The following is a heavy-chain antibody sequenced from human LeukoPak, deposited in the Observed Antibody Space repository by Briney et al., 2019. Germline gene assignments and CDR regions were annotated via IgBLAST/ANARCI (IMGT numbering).Heavy chain of an antibody. J-gene: IGHJ4*02. Sequence: PGGSLRLSCAASAFTFSYYWMNWVRQAPGKGLEWVASIKQDGSEKYYVDSVKGRFTISRDNAKNSLYLQMNSLRAEDTAVYYCARNRGGLGILEYWGQGTLVTVSS. D-gene: IGHD7-27*01. CDR3: ARNRGGLGILEY. CDR2: IKQDGSEK. V-gene: IGHV3-7*01. CDR1: AFTFSYYW.